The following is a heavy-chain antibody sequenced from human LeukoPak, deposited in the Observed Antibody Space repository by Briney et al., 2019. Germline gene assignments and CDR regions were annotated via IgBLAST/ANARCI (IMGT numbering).Heavy chain of an antibody. V-gene: IGHV3-11*04. CDR1: GFTFSDHY. D-gene: IGHD3-16*02. CDR2: MSGGGDTI. J-gene: IGHJ4*02. Sequence: GGSLRLSCAASGFTFSDHYMSWIRQVPGKGLEWVSYMSGGGDTIYYADSVKGRFTISRDNAKNSLYLQMNSLRAEDTAVYYCARDYLPDYWGQGTLVTVSS. CDR3: ARDYLPDY.